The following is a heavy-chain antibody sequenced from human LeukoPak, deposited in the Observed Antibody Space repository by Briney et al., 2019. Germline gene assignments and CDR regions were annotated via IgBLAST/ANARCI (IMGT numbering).Heavy chain of an antibody. CDR2: INHSGST. CDR3: ARSAAVAGQLERWFDP. V-gene: IGHV4-34*01. J-gene: IGHJ5*02. CDR1: GGSFSGYY. Sequence: SETLSLTCAVYGGSFSGYYWSWIRQPPGKGLEWIGEINHSGSTNYHPSLKSRVTISVDTSKNQFSLKLSSVTAADTAVYYCARSAAVAGQLERWFDPWGQGTLVTVSS. D-gene: IGHD6-19*01.